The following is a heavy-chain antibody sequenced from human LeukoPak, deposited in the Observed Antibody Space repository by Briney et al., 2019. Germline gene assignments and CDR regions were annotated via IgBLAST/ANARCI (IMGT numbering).Heavy chain of an antibody. Sequence: PGRSLRLSCAASGFTFSSYGMHWVRQAPGKGLEWVAVISYDGSNKYYADSVKGRFTISRDNSKNTLYLQMNSLRAEDTAVYYCAKDYKYQIYYYYGMDVWGQGTTDTVSS. CDR3: AKDYKYQIYYYYGMDV. V-gene: IGHV3-30*18. J-gene: IGHJ6*02. D-gene: IGHD3-10*01. CDR1: GFTFSSYG. CDR2: ISYDGSNK.